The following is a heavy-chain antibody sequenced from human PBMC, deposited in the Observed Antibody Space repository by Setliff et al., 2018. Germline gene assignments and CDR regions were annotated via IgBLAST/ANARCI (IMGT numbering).Heavy chain of an antibody. J-gene: IGHJ4*02. Sequence: GASEKVSCKASGYTFTNYAIHWVRQAPGQRLEWMGWINAGNGNTKYSQKVQGRVTMTRNTSISTAYMELSILRSEDTAVYYCEIRVGSVGIQLTDYWGQGTLVTVSS. D-gene: IGHD5-18*01. CDR1: GYTFTNYA. V-gene: IGHV1-3*01. CDR2: INAGNGNT. CDR3: EIRVGSVGIQLTDY.